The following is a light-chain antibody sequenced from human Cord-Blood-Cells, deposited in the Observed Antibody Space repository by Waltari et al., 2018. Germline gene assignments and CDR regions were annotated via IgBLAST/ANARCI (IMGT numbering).Light chain of an antibody. V-gene: IGKV3-20*01. J-gene: IGKJ1*01. CDR2: GAS. CDR3: QQYGSSRT. CDR1: QSGSSSY. Sequence: EIVLTQSPGTLSFSPGERATLSCRASQSGSSSYLAWYQQKTGQAPRLLIYGASSRATGIPDRFSGSGSGTDFTLTISRLEPEDFAVYYCQQYGSSRTFGQGTKVEIK.